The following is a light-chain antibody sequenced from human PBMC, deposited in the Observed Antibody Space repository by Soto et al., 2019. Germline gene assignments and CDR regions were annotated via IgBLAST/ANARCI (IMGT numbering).Light chain of an antibody. CDR3: QQRSNWL. V-gene: IGKV3-11*01. CDR2: DAS. Sequence: EIGVSQSTAALSLSPGERATLSCRASQSVSSYLAWYQQKPGQAPRLLIYDASSRATGIPDRFSRGGSGTDFTLTISRLGPEDFAVYYCQQRSNWLFGPGTKLDIK. J-gene: IGKJ3*01. CDR1: QSVSSY.